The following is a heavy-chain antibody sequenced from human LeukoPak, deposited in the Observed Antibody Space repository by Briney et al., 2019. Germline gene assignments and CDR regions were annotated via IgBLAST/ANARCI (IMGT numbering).Heavy chain of an antibody. J-gene: IGHJ1*01. CDR3: ARGVSYYDSSGYYNEHFQH. Sequence: SETLSLTCSVSGGSIRSYYWSWIRQPPGKGLEWIGYIYYSGSTNYNPSLQSRVTISVDTSKNQFSLKLSSVTAADTAVYYCARGVSYYDSSGYYNEHFQHWGQGTLVTVSS. V-gene: IGHV4-59*08. D-gene: IGHD3-22*01. CDR2: IYYSGST. CDR1: GGSIRSYY.